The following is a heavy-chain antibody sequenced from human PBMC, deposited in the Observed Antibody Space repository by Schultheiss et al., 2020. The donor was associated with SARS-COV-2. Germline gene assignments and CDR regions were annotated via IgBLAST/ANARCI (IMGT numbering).Heavy chain of an antibody. CDR1: GYTFTGYY. CDR3: ARNRIAAAVFDY. J-gene: IGHJ4*02. CDR2: INPNSGGT. D-gene: IGHD6-13*01. V-gene: IGHV1-2*02. Sequence: ASVKVSCKASGYTFTGYYMHWVRQAPGQGLEWMGWINPNSGGTNYAQKFQGRVTMTRDTSISTAYMELSRLRSDDTAVYYCARNRIAAAVFDYWGQGTLVTVSS.